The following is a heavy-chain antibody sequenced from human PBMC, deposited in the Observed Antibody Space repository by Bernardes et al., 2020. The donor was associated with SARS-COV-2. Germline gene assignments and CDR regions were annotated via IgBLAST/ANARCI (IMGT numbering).Heavy chain of an antibody. V-gene: IGHV3-23*01. J-gene: IGHJ4*02. CDR2: IIGSGTNT. CDR3: AKRGGYSFDY. D-gene: IGHD3-16*01. Sequence: GGSLRLCCAASGFTFSSSAMSWVRQAPGKGLEWVSLIIGSGTNTFYADSVKGRFTISRDNSKNTLYLQVNSLRAEDTAVYYCAKRGGYSFDYWGQGTLVTVSS. CDR1: GFTFSSSA.